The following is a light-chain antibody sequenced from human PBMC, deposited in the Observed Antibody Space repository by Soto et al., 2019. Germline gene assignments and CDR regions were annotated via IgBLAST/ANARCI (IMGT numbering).Light chain of an antibody. CDR2: WAS. J-gene: IGKJ3*01. CDR1: QSVLSSSNTKNY. Sequence: DIVMTQSPDSLAVSLGERATMNCKSNQSVLSSSNTKNYLAWYQQRLGQPPNLLIYWASTRESGVPDRFSGSGSGTDFTLTISSLQAEDVAVYYCQQYYSSPPTFGPGTKVDIK. CDR3: QQYYSSPPT. V-gene: IGKV4-1*01.